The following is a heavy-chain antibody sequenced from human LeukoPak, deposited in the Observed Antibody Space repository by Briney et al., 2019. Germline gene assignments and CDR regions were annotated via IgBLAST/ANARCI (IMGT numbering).Heavy chain of an antibody. J-gene: IGHJ4*02. Sequence: PSETLSLTCTVSGGSISSGDYYWSWIRQPPGKGLEWIGYIYYSGSTNYNPSLKSRVTISVDTSKNQFSLKLSSVTAADTAVYYCARQHQRELLGMIDYWGQGTLVTVSS. CDR1: GGSISSGDYY. D-gene: IGHD1-7*01. V-gene: IGHV4-61*08. CDR3: ARQHQRELLGMIDY. CDR2: IYYSGST.